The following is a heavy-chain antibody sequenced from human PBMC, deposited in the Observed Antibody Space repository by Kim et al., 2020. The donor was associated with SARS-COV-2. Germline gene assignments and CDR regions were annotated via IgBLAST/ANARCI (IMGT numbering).Heavy chain of an antibody. J-gene: IGHJ4*02. D-gene: IGHD1-26*01. CDR1: GGSISSSSYY. CDR3: ARSLGMGAIDY. V-gene: IGHV4-39*01. Sequence: SETLSLTCTVSGGSISSSSYYWGWIRQPPGKGLEWIGSIYYSGSTYYNPSLKSRVTISVDTSKNQFSLKLSSVTAADTAVYYCARSLGMGAIDYWGQGTL. CDR2: IYYSGST.